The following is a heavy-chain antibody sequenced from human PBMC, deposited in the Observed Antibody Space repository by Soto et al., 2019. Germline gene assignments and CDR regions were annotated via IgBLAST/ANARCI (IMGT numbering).Heavy chain of an antibody. CDR2: IYPGDSDT. CDR3: ARTWANAFDI. CDR1: GFSFTNYW. Sequence: GESLKISCKGSGFSFTNYWIGWVRQMPGKGLEWMGIIYPGDSDTRYSPSFQGQVTISADKSISTAYLLWSSLKASDTAIYYCARTWANAFDIWGQGTMVTVSS. D-gene: IGHD7-27*01. J-gene: IGHJ3*02. V-gene: IGHV5-51*01.